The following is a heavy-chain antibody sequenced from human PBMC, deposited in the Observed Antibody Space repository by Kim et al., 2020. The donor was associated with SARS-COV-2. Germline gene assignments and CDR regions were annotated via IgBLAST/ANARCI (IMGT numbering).Heavy chain of an antibody. D-gene: IGHD1-7*01. Sequence: GSLRLSCTASGFALSTYHMDWVRQAPGKGLEWISFITTSSSVIKYADSVQGRFAISRDNTKNALYLQMDRLRDEDTAVYFCARDLGTSPGGGYWGQGTL. J-gene: IGHJ4*02. CDR3: ARDLGTSPGGGY. CDR1: GFALSTYH. CDR2: ITTSSSVI. V-gene: IGHV3-48*02.